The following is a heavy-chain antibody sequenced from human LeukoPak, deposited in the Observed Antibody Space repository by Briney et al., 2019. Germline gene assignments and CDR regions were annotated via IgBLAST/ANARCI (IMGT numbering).Heavy chain of an antibody. Sequence: KSSETLSLTCTVPGYSISSGYYWGWIRQPPGKGLEWIGSIYHSGSTYYNPSLKSRVTISVDTSKNQFSLKLSSVTAADTAVYYCARDHRLRYFDWFFGGFDPWGQGTLVTVSS. J-gene: IGHJ5*02. CDR3: ARDHRLRYFDWFFGGFDP. D-gene: IGHD3-9*01. CDR2: IYHSGST. CDR1: GYSISSGYY. V-gene: IGHV4-38-2*02.